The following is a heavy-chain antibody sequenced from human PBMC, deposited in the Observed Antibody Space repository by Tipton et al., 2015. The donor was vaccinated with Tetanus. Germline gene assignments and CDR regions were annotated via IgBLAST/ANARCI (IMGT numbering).Heavy chain of an antibody. V-gene: IGHV4-34*01. CDR1: GGSFSGYY. D-gene: IGHD3-3*01. CDR3: ARVRRSRFLEWLLYPVSWFDP. CDR2: INHSGST. Sequence: TLSLTCAVYGGSFSGYYWSWIRQPPGKGLEWIGEINHSGSTNYNPSLKSRVTISVDTSKNQFSLKLSSVTAADTAVYYCARVRRSRFLEWLLYPVSWFDPWGQGTLVTVSS. J-gene: IGHJ5*02.